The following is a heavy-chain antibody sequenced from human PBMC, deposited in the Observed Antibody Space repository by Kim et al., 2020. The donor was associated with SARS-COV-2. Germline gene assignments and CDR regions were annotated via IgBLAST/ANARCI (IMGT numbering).Heavy chain of an antibody. D-gene: IGHD1-7*01. CDR1: GDSVSSNSAA. CDR3: AREIVITGTILYGMDV. Sequence: SQTLSLTCAISGDSVSSNSAAWNWIRQSPSRGLEWLGRTYYRSKWYNDYAVSVKSRITINPDTSKNQFSLQLNSVTPEVTAVYYCAREIVITGTILYGMDVWGQGTTVTVSS. J-gene: IGHJ6*02. V-gene: IGHV6-1*01. CDR2: TYYRSKWYN.